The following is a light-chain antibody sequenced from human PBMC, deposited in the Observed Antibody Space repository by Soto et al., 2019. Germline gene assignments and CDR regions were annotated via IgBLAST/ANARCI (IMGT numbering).Light chain of an antibody. CDR3: QQYYNWPPLT. Sequence: EIVMTQSPATLSLSPGERATLSCRASQSVSNDLAWYQQRPGQAPRLLIYDASTRVTGIPARFSGSGSGTYFTLTISSLQSEDFALYYFQQYYNWPPLTFGQGTKVEFK. CDR1: QSVSND. CDR2: DAS. V-gene: IGKV3-15*01. J-gene: IGKJ1*01.